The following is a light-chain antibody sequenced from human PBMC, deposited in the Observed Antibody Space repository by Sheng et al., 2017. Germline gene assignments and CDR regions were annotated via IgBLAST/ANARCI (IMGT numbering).Light chain of an antibody. CDR3: QQYNNWPPSYT. Sequence: EIVLTQSPGTLSLSPGERVTLSCRASQTVSRSSLVWYQQKTGQAPRVLIYGASTRATGIPDRFSGSGSGTDFTLTISSLQSEDFAVYYCQQYNNWPPSYTFGQGTKLELK. CDR1: QTVSRSS. J-gene: IGKJ2*01. V-gene: IGKV3-20*01. CDR2: GAS.